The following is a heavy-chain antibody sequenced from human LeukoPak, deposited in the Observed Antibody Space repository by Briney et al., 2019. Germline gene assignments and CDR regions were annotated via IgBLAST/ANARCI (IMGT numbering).Heavy chain of an antibody. V-gene: IGHV3-30*18. CDR3: AKTLEWLSLNDALDI. J-gene: IGHJ3*02. CDR1: GFTFSSYG. CDR2: ISYDGSNK. D-gene: IGHD3-3*01. Sequence: PGGSLRLSCAASGFTFSSYGMHWVRQAPGKGLEWVAVISYDGSNKYYADSVKGRFTISRDNSKNTLYLQMNSLRAEDTAVYYCAKTLEWLSLNDALDIWGQGTMVTVSS.